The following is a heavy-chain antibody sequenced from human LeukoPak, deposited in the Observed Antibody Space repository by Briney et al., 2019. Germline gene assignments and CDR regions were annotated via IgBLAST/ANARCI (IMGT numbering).Heavy chain of an antibody. J-gene: IGHJ4*02. CDR1: GFTFSSYG. CDR3: AKGPDSSGYYYYVDY. V-gene: IGHV3-30*18. CDR2: ISYDGSDK. D-gene: IGHD3-22*01. Sequence: PGRSLRLSCAASGFTFSSYGMHWVRQAPGKGLEWVAVISYDGSDKYYADSVRGRFTISRDNSKNTLYLQMNSLRAEDTAVYYCAKGPDSSGYYYYVDYWGRGTLVTVSS.